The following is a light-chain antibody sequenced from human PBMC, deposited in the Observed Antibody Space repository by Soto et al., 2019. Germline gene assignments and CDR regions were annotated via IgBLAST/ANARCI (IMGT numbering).Light chain of an antibody. CDR2: GNS. CDR3: QSYDSSLSGYV. CDR1: SSKIGAGYD. V-gene: IGLV1-40*01. J-gene: IGLJ1*01. Sequence: QSALTQPPSVSGAPGQRVTLSCTGSSSKIGAGYDVHWYQQLPGTAPKLLIYGNSNRPSGVPDRFSGSKSGTSASLAITGLQAEEEADYYCQSYDSSLSGYVFGTGTKVTVL.